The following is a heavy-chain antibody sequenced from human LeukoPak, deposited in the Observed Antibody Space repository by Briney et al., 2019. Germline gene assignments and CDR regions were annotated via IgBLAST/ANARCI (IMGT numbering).Heavy chain of an antibody. CDR2: ISGGSSYI. Sequence: GRSLRLSCAASGFSFSSYDMHWVRQAPGKGLEWVSSISGGSSYIYYADSVKGRFTISRHNANNSLYLQMDSLRAEDTAVYYCARGLGYCSGGSCYVFSHWGQGTLVTVSS. CDR1: GFSFSSYD. D-gene: IGHD2-15*01. J-gene: IGHJ4*02. CDR3: ARGLGYCSGGSCYVFSH. V-gene: IGHV3-21*01.